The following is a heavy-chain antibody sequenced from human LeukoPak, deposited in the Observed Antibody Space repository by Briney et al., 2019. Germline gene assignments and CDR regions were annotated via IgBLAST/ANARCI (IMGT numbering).Heavy chain of an antibody. J-gene: IGHJ2*01. CDR3: APRNGYDYRWFFDL. V-gene: IGHV4-34*01. Sequence: SETLSLTCAVYGGCFSGYYWSWIRQPPGKGLEWIGEINHIGGTNYNPSLKSRVTISLDTSKSQFSLKLSSVTAADTAVYYCAPRNGYDYRWFFDLWGRGTLVTVSS. CDR1: GGCFSGYY. CDR2: INHIGGT. D-gene: IGHD5-12*01.